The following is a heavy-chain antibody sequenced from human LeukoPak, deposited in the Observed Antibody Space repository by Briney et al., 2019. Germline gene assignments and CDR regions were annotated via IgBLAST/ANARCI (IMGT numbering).Heavy chain of an antibody. J-gene: IGHJ4*02. D-gene: IGHD4-17*01. CDR2: MYYSGST. CDR1: GGSISSYY. V-gene: IGHV4-59*08. CDR3: ASGTTVTTFDY. Sequence: SETLSLTCTVSGGSISSYYWSWIRQPPGKGLEWIGYMYYSGSTNYNASLKSRVTISVDTSKNQVSLKLSSLTAADTAVYHCASGTTVTTFDYWGQGTLVTVSS.